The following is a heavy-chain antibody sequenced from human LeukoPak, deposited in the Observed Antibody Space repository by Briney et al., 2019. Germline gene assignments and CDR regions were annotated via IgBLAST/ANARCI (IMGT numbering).Heavy chain of an antibody. D-gene: IGHD2-15*01. CDR3: ASLSNEDQISDY. CDR2: INHSGST. CDR1: GGSFSGYY. V-gene: IGHV4-34*01. J-gene: IGHJ4*02. Sequence: SETLSLTCAVYGGSFSGYYWSWIRQPPGKGLEWIGIINHSGSTNYKSFLKSRVTISIDTSKNQFSLKLTSVTAADTAVYYCASLSNEDQISDYWGQGTLVTVSS.